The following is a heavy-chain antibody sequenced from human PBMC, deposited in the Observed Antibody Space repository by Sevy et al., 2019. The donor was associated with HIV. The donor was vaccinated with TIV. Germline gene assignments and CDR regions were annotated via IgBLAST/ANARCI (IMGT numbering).Heavy chain of an antibody. CDR1: GYTFTSYG. J-gene: IGHJ6*02. CDR3: ASPTVGGKLGYYYYGMDV. Sequence: ASVKVSCKASGYTFTSYGISWVRQAPGQGLEWMGWISAYNGNTNYAQKLQGRVTMTTDTSTSTAYMELRSLSSDDTAVYYCASPTVGGKLGYYYYGMDVWGQGTTVTVSS. D-gene: IGHD3-16*01. CDR2: ISAYNGNT. V-gene: IGHV1-18*01.